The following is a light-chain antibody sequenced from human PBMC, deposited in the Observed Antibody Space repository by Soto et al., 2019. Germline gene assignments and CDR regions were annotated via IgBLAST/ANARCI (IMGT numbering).Light chain of an antibody. CDR1: QDISNY. CDR3: QQYDNLPIT. V-gene: IGKV1-33*01. CDR2: DAS. J-gene: IGKJ5*01. Sequence: DIQMTQSPSSLSASVGDRVTITCQASQDISNYLNWYQQKPGKAPKLLIYDASNLETGIPSRFSGSGSGTDFTFTISSLQPEDIATYYCQQYDNLPITFGQETPLEIK.